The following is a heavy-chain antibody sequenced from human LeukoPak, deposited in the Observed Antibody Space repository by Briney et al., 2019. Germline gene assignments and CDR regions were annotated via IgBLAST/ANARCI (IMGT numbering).Heavy chain of an antibody. V-gene: IGHV4-34*01. CDR2: INHSGST. D-gene: IGHD3-22*01. CDR1: GGSFSGYY. Sequence: SETLYLTCAVYGGSFSGYYWSWIRQPPGKGLEWIGEINHSGSTNYNPSLKSRVTISVDTSKNQFSLKLSSVTAADTAVYYCARTYYYDSSGRPFDYWGQGTLVTVSS. CDR3: ARTYYYDSSGRPFDY. J-gene: IGHJ4*02.